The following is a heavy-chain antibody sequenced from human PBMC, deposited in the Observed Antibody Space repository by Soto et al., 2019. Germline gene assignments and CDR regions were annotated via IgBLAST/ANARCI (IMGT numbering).Heavy chain of an antibody. J-gene: IGHJ4*02. CDR3: GYLMGFTGYPGD. Sequence: SETLSLTCTVSGGSMSSEGCYWSWIRPHTEKGLEWIGNIYSGITDYNPSLKSRLTISVDKSKNKFYLKLRSVTAADTAVYYCGYLMGFTGYPGDWGQGTLVTVSS. CDR1: GGSMSSEGCY. CDR2: IYSGIT. D-gene: IGHD3-9*01. V-gene: IGHV4-31*03.